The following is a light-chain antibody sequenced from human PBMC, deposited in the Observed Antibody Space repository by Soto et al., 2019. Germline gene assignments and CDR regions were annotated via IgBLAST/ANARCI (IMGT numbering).Light chain of an antibody. CDR2: GAS. Sequence: EILLTQSPATVPVSPGERVTLSCRASQSVSIDLAWYQQKPGRAPRLLIYGASTRDTDIPATFTGSGSGTEFTLTISRLQSEDIEVYYCQQYYNWPRTFGQGTKVDIK. CDR1: QSVSID. J-gene: IGKJ1*01. CDR3: QQYYNWPRT. V-gene: IGKV3-15*01.